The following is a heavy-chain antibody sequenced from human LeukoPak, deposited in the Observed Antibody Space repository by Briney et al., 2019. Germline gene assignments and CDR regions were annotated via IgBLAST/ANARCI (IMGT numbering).Heavy chain of an antibody. Sequence: GGSLRLSCAASGVTFSSYAMHWVRQAPGKGLEYVSGISSNGGSTYYANSVKGRFTISRDDSKNTLYLQMGSLRAEDMAVYYCAKDAYSSSWDTYWYFDLWGRGTLVTVSS. V-gene: IGHV3-64*01. CDR3: AKDAYSSSWDTYWYFDL. CDR2: ISSNGGST. D-gene: IGHD6-13*01. J-gene: IGHJ2*01. CDR1: GVTFSSYA.